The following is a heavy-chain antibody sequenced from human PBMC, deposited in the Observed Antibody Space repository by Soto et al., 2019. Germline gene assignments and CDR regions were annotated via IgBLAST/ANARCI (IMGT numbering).Heavy chain of an antibody. D-gene: IGHD1-26*01. CDR3: ARVWEQVGAFDY. Sequence: QVQLQQWGAGLLKPSETLSLTCAVYGGSFSGYYWSWIRQPPGKGLEWIGEINHSGSTNYNPSLKSRVTISVDTTKNQFSLKVSAVTAADTAVYYCARVWEQVGAFDYWGQGTLVTVSS. CDR1: GGSFSGYY. CDR2: INHSGST. V-gene: IGHV4-34*01. J-gene: IGHJ4*02.